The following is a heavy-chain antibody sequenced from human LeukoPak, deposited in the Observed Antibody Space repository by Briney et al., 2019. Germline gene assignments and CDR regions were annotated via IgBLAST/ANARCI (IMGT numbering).Heavy chain of an antibody. CDR2: MNPNSGNT. CDR1: GYTFTIYD. CDR3: ARGSLRQQLVPGY. Sequence: ASGKVSCKASGYTFTIYDINWARPATGEGLGWVGWMNPNSGNTGYAQKFQGRVTMTRNTSISTAYMELSSLRSEDTAVYYCARGSLRQQLVPGYWGQGTLVTVSS. V-gene: IGHV1-8*01. D-gene: IGHD6-13*01. J-gene: IGHJ4*02.